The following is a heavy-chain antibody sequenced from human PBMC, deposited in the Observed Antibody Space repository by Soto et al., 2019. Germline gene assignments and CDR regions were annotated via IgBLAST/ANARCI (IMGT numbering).Heavy chain of an antibody. D-gene: IGHD1-26*01. CDR1: GFTFSSYA. J-gene: IGHJ6*02. Sequence: GGSLRLSCAASGFTFSSYALSWVRQAPGKGLEWVSAISGSGGSTYYADSVKGRFTISRDNSKNTLYLQMNSLRAEDTAVYYCAKDLLTRYYYYGMDVWGQGTTVTVSS. CDR2: ISGSGGST. CDR3: AKDLLTRYYYYGMDV. V-gene: IGHV3-23*01.